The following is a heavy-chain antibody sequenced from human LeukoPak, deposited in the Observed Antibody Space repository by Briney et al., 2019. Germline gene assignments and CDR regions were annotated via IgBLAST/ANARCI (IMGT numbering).Heavy chain of an antibody. D-gene: IGHD6-13*01. CDR3: ARGADSSSWYPIH. CDR2: INHSGST. CDR1: GGSFSGYY. J-gene: IGHJ4*02. Sequence: SETLSLTCAVYGGSFSGYYWSWIRQPPGKGLEWIGEINHSGSTNYNPSLKSRVIISVDTSKNQFSLKLSSVTAADTAVYYCARGADSSSWYPIHWGQGTLVTVSS. V-gene: IGHV4-34*01.